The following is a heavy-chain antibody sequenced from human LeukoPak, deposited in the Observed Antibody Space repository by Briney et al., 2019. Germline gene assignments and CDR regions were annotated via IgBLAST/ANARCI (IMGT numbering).Heavy chain of an antibody. V-gene: IGHV3-9*01. J-gene: IGHJ4*02. Sequence: GGSLRLSCAASGFTFDDYAMHWVRQAPGKGLEWVSGISWNSGSIGYADSVKGRFTISRDNSKNTLYLQMTSLRAEDTAVYYCARGYYAGYYFDYWGQGTLVTVSS. D-gene: IGHD3-10*01. CDR3: ARGYYAGYYFDY. CDR2: ISWNSGSI. CDR1: GFTFDDYA.